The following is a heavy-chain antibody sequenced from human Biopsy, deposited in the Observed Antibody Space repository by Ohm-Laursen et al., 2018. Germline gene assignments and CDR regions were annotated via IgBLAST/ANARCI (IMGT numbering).Heavy chain of an antibody. D-gene: IGHD2-8*01. CDR3: ARDPLNGHKHFDY. J-gene: IGHJ4*02. CDR1: SYTFTDYN. V-gene: IGHV1-2*02. CDR2: LNRKTGAT. Sequence: ASVKVSCKVSSYTFTDYNIHWMRQAPGQGLEWLGYLNRKTGATNYAQKFQGTVTMTRDTSISTAYLALGSLRSADTAIYYCARDPLNGHKHFDYWGQGPLVTVSS.